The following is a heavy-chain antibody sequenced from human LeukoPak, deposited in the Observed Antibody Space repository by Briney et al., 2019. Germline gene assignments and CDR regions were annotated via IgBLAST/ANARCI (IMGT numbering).Heavy chain of an antibody. J-gene: IGHJ4*02. CDR2: ISGSGGST. Sequence: GGSLRLSCAASGFTFSSYAMSWVRQAPGKGLEWVSAISGSGGSTYYADSVKGRFTISRDNSKNTLYLQMNSLRAEDTAVYYCARDRAMTTVTTGLGWGIDYWGQGTLVTVSS. CDR1: GFTFSSYA. CDR3: ARDRAMTTVTTGLGWGIDY. V-gene: IGHV3-23*01. D-gene: IGHD4-17*01.